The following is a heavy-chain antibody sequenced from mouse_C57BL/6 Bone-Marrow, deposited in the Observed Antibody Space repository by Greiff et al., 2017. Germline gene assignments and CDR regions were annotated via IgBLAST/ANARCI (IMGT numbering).Heavy chain of an antibody. J-gene: IGHJ3*01. D-gene: IGHD2-4*01. CDR1: GYAFSSSW. V-gene: IGHV1-82*01. CDR3: SILGLADYWFAY. Sequence: VQLQQSGPELVKPGASVKISCKASGYAFSSSWMNWVKQRPGKGLEWIGRIYPGDGDANYNGKFKGKATLTADKSSSTAYMQLSSLPSWNSAVYSCSILGLADYWFAYWGQGTLVTVAA. CDR2: IYPGDGDA.